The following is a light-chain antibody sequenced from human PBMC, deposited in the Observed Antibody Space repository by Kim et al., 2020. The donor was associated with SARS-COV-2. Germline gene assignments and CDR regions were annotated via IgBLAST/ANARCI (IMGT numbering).Light chain of an antibody. J-gene: IGLJ3*02. CDR2: NVN. Sequence: QSALTQPTSVSGSPGQSVTVSCTGTSADVGGYNYVSWFQRHPGKAPKLIIFNVNQRPSGVSDRFSGSKSGNTASLTISGLQSEDGADYFCSSFTSHNSFWVFGGGTQLTVL. CDR1: SADVGGYNY. CDR3: SSFTSHNSFWV. V-gene: IGLV2-14*03.